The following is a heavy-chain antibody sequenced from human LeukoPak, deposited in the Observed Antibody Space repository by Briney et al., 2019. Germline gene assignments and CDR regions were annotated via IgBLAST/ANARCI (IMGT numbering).Heavy chain of an antibody. CDR3: ARDEGLTLDY. CDR2: ISSSSSTI. V-gene: IGHV3-48*01. Sequence: PGGSLRLSCAASGFTFSSYSMNWVRQAPGKGLEWVSYISSSSSTIYYADSVKSRFTISRDNAKNSLYLQMNSLRAEDTAVYYCARDEGLTLDYWGQGTLVTVSS. D-gene: IGHD2-21*02. CDR1: GFTFSSYS. J-gene: IGHJ4*02.